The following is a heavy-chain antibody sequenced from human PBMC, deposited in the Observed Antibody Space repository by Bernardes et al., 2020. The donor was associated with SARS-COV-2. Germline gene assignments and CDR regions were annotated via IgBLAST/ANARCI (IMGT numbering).Heavy chain of an antibody. J-gene: IGHJ4*02. CDR3: ARALSVGYDY. CDR1: GFTVSSIY. D-gene: IGHD1-26*01. CDR2: FYSGDST. V-gene: IGHV3-66*02. Sequence: PGGSLRLSCAASGFTVSSIYMSWVRQAPGKGLECVSFFYSGDSTYYADSVKGRFTISRDNSKNTLYLQMNSLRAEDTAMYFCARALSVGYDYWGQGTLVTVSS.